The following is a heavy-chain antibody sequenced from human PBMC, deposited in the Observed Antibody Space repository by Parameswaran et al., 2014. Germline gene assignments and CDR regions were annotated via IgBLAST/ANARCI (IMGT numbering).Heavy chain of an antibody. CDR3: ARGGYDFWSGYSTGTNWFDP. J-gene: IGHJ5*02. D-gene: IGHD3-3*01. Sequence: SETLSLTCAVYGGSFSGYYWSWIRQPPGKGLEWIGEINHSGSTNYNPSLKSRVTISVDTSKNQFSLKLSSVTAADTAVYYCARGGYDFWSGYSTGTNWFDPWGQGTLVTVSS. V-gene: IGHV4-34*01. CDR1: GGSFSGYY. CDR2: INHSGST.